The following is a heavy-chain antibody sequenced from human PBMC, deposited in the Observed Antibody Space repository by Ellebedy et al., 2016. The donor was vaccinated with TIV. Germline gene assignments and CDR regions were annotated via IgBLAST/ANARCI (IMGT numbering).Heavy chain of an antibody. CDR3: TRGESSGSYYSYFDS. Sequence: SETLSLTXAVYGGSFSGYYWTWIRQSPGKGLEWIGEIHHSERNNYNPSLKSRVTISLNRSKNQFSLKMTSVTAADTAVYYCTRGESSGSYYSYFDSWGRGTLVTVSS. D-gene: IGHD3-10*01. V-gene: IGHV4-34*01. CDR2: IHHSERN. J-gene: IGHJ4*02. CDR1: GGSFSGYY.